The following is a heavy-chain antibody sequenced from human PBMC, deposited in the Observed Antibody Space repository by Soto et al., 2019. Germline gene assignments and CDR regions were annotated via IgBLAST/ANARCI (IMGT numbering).Heavy chain of an antibody. Sequence: NPSETLSLTCTISGGSISVYYWSWIRQSPRQGLEWIGYVYDNGRPYYSPSLESRVTISADTSKNQISLKLTSATAADTAVYYCARGVGSSPPRYWGRGTLVTVSS. CDR1: GGSISVYY. CDR3: ARGVGSSPPRY. CDR2: VYDNGRP. D-gene: IGHD3-9*01. V-gene: IGHV4-59*01. J-gene: IGHJ4*02.